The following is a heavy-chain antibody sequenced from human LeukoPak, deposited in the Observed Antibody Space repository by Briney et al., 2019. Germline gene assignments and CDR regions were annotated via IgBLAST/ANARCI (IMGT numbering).Heavy chain of an antibody. J-gene: IGHJ4*02. D-gene: IGHD4-23*01. V-gene: IGHV3-30*02. CDR1: GFTFSSYV. CDR2: IRYDGSNK. CDR3: AGDDYGGNPEGY. Sequence: GGSLRLSCAASGFTFSSYVMHWVRQAPGKGLEWVAFIRYDGSNKYYADSVKGRFTISRDNSKNTLYLQMNSLRAEDTAVYYCAGDDYGGNPEGYWGQGTLVTVSS.